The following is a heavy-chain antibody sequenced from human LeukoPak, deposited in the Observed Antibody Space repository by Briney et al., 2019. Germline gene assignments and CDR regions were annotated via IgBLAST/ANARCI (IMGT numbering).Heavy chain of an antibody. J-gene: IGHJ4*02. CDR3: VNLGYSD. CDR1: GFSFSAAW. D-gene: IGHD5-12*01. Sequence: SGGSLRLSCEASGFSFSAAWMTWVRQAPGKGLEWVATIKNDGSDKYYVDSVKGRFTLSRDNAKNSVYLQMNSLRVEDRAVYYCVNLGYSDGGQGTLVTVSS. V-gene: IGHV3-7*01. CDR2: IKNDGSDK.